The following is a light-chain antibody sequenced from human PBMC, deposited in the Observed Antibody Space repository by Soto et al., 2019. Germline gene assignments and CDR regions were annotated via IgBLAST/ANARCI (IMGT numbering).Light chain of an antibody. CDR3: QQYGSSGT. V-gene: IGKV3-20*01. Sequence: IVLTQSPATLSLSPGIRATLSCRASQTVRNNYLAWYQQKPGQAPRLLIYDASSRATGIPDRFSGGGSGTDFTLTISRLEPEDFAVYYCQQYGSSGTFGQGTKVDI. CDR2: DAS. CDR1: QTVRNNY. J-gene: IGKJ1*01.